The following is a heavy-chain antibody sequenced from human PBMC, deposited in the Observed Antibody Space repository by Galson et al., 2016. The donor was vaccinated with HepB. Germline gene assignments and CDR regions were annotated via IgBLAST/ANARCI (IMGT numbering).Heavy chain of an antibody. J-gene: IGHJ2*01. Sequence: CAISGDSVSSNSAAWNWIRQSPSRGLEWLGRTYYRSKWYNDYAGSVKRRISNNPDTAKNQLCLQLTSVTLEDTAVYYCAREWQSGFTYWYFDLWGRGTLVTVSS. CDR1: GDSVSSNSAA. V-gene: IGHV6-1*01. CDR3: AREWQSGFTYWYFDL. CDR2: TYYRSKWYN. D-gene: IGHD5-12*01.